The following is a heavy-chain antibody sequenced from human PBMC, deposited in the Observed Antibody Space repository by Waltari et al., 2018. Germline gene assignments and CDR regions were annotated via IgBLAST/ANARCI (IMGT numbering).Heavy chain of an antibody. CDR2: IHYTGTP. J-gene: IGHJ3*02. Sequence: QVQLQESGPGLVKPSETLSLTCTVSGGSISRGDYYWSWIRQRPGKGLEWIAYIHYTGTPYANPSLESGVRISRDTSKNQFSLKLNDGTAADTAVYFCAREVGAASTSDAFDIWGQGT. CDR1: GGSISRGDYY. V-gene: IGHV4-30-4*08. D-gene: IGHD6-25*01. CDR3: AREVGAASTSDAFDI.